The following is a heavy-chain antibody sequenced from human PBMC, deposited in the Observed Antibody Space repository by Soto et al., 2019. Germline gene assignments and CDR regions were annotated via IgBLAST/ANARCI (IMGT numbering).Heavy chain of an antibody. D-gene: IGHD5-12*01. CDR3: AKVQYSGYDYPADY. CDR1: GFTFSSYA. CDR2: ISGSGGST. Sequence: GGSLSLSCAASGFTFSSYAMSWVRQAPGKGLEWVSAISGSGGSTYYADSVKGRFTISRDNSKNTLYLQMNSLRAEDTAVYYCAKVQYSGYDYPADYWGQGTLVTVSS. J-gene: IGHJ4*02. V-gene: IGHV3-23*01.